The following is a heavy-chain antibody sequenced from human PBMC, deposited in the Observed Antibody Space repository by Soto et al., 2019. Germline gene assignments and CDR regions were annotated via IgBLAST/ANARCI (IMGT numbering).Heavy chain of an antibody. V-gene: IGHV3-23*01. CDR2: IIDSGGST. J-gene: IGHJ4*02. Sequence: PGGSLRLSCAASGFTFSSCAMGWVRQAPGKGLEWVSDIIDSGGSTYYAESVKGRFTISRDNSRKTQYQQKNNLKAEDTAENYCAKDRDSSSWPLFDYWGQGTLVTVSS. CDR1: GFTFSSCA. CDR3: AKDRDSSSWPLFDY. D-gene: IGHD6-13*01.